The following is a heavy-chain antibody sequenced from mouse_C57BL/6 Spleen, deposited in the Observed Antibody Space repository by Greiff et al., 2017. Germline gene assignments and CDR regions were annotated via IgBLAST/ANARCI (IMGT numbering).Heavy chain of an antibody. CDR3: ARHEEAHYGYVRAFAY. Sequence: QVQLQQSGAELVKPGASVKLSCKASGYTFTEYTIHWVNQRSGQGLEWIGWFYPGSGSIKYNEKFKDKATLTADKSSSTVYMELSRLTSEDSAVYFCARHEEAHYGYVRAFAYWGQATLVTVSA. J-gene: IGHJ3*01. V-gene: IGHV1-62-2*01. CDR1: GYTFTEYT. D-gene: IGHD2-2*01. CDR2: FYPGSGSI.